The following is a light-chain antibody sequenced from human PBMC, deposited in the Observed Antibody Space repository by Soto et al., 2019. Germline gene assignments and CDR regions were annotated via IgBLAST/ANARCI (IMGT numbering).Light chain of an antibody. CDR1: SSDVGNYNY. Sequence: QSALTQPRSVSGSPGQSVTISCTGTSSDVGNYNYVSWYQQHPGKAPKDMIYDVNKWPSGVPDRFSGSKSGNTSSLTISGLQAEDEADYYCCSYAGSYTWVFGGGTKLTVL. J-gene: IGLJ3*02. CDR3: CSYAGSYTWV. V-gene: IGLV2-11*01. CDR2: DVN.